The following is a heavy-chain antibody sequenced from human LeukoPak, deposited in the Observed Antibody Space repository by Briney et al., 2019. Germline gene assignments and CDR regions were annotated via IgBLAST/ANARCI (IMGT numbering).Heavy chain of an antibody. D-gene: IGHD3-22*01. J-gene: IGHJ4*02. Sequence: TSETLSLTCAAYGGSFSGYYWSWIRQPPGKGLEWIGEINHSGSTNYNPSLKSRVTISVDTSKNQFSLKLSSVTAADTAVYYCARHLSYDSSGYYQANFDYWGQGTLVTVSS. CDR2: INHSGST. V-gene: IGHV4-34*01. CDR3: ARHLSYDSSGYYQANFDY. CDR1: GGSFSGYY.